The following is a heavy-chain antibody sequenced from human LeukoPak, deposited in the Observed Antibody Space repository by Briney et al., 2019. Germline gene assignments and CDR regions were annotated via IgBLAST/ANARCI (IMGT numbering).Heavy chain of an antibody. V-gene: IGHV1-69*02. CDR1: GGTFSSYT. CDR3: ARGLYYDILTGYSPYYYYYMDV. D-gene: IGHD3-9*01. CDR2: IIPILGIA. J-gene: IGHJ6*03. Sequence: SVKVSCKAPGGTFSSYTISWVRQAPGQGLEWMGRIIPILGIANYAQKFQGRVTITADKSTSTAYMELSSLRSEDTAVYYCARGLYYDILTGYSPYYYYYMDVWGKGTTVTVSS.